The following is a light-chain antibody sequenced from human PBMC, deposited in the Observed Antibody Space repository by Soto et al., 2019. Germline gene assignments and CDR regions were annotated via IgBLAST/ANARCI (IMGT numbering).Light chain of an antibody. V-gene: IGLV2-14*01. CDR2: DVS. CDR1: SSDVGGYNY. Sequence: QSALTQPASVSGSPGQSFTISCTGTSSDVGGYNYVSWYQQHPGKAPKLMIYDVSNRPSGVSNRFSGSKSGNTASLTISGLQAEDEADYYCSSYISSSTLVVFGGGTKLTVL. CDR3: SSYISSSTLVV. J-gene: IGLJ2*01.